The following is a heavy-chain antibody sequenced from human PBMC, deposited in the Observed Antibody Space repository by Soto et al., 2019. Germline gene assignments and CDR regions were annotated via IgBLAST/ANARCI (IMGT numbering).Heavy chain of an antibody. CDR3: ARAMLRVDYYYGMDV. D-gene: IGHD3-10*02. Sequence: LRLSCAASGFTFSSYWMHWVRQAPGKGLVWVSRINSDGSSTSYADSVKGRFTISRDNAKNTLYLQMNSLRAEDTAVYYCARAMLRVDYYYGMDVWGQGTTVTVSS. CDR2: INSDGSST. CDR1: GFTFSSYW. J-gene: IGHJ6*02. V-gene: IGHV3-74*01.